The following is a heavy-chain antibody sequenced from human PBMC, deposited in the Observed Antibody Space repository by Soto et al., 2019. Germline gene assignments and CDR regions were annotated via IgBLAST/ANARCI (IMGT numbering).Heavy chain of an antibody. CDR2: VYYSGST. CDR1: CDSVSSGDYY. V-gene: IGHV4-61*08. J-gene: IGHJ5*02. CDR3: ARIPVDTYMIYWSDP. D-gene: IGHD3-16*01. Sequence: PSETLSLTCSVSCDSVSSGDYYWSWIRQPPGKGLGWIGHVYYSGSTNYIPSLKSRLTMSVNTAKNQFSLKLNSVTAADTAVYYCARIPVDTYMIYWSDPWGQGTQVTVSS.